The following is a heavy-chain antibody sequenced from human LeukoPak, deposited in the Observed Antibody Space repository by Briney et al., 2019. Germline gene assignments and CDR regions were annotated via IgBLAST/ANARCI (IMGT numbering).Heavy chain of an antibody. CDR3: ARGAALDY. J-gene: IGHJ4*02. CDR2: IYPRDSET. V-gene: IGHV5-51*01. CDR1: GYSFTCYW. Sequence: GESLKISCKGSGYSFTCYWIAWVRQMPGKGLEWMGIIYPRDSETRYSPSFQGQVTFSADKSISTAYLQWSSLKASDTAMYYCARGAALDYWGQGTLVTVSS. D-gene: IGHD1-26*01.